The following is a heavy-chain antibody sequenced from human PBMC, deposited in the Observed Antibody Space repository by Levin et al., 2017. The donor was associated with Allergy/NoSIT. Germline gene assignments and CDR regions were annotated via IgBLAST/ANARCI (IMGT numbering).Heavy chain of an antibody. CDR3: ARVKTSGDSGKWFDP. V-gene: IGHV4-39*07. J-gene: IGHJ5*02. CDR2: IYYSGTT. CDR1: GGSISSPSYY. Sequence: SQTLSLTCNVSGGSISSPSYYWAWIRQPPGKGLECIGTIYYSGTTYYNPSLKSRVSISIDTSKNQFSLRLSSLTAADTAVYYCARVKTSGDSGKWFDPWGQGTLITVSS. D-gene: IGHD4-17*01.